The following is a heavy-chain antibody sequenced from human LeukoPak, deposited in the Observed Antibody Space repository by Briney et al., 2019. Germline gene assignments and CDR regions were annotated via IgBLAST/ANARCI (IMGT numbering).Heavy chain of an antibody. CDR1: GFTFSSYG. Sequence: PGGSLRLSCAASGFTFSSYGMHWVRQAPGKGLEWVAVISYDGSNKYYADSVKGRFTISRDNSKNTLYLQMNSLRAEDTAVYYCAKDYYDSSGYFDYWGQGTLSPSPQ. CDR2: ISYDGSNK. CDR3: AKDYYDSSGYFDY. D-gene: IGHD3-22*01. V-gene: IGHV3-30*18. J-gene: IGHJ4*02.